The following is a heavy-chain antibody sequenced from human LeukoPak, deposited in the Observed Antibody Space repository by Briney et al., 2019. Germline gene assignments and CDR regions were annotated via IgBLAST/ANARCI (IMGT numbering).Heavy chain of an antibody. CDR2: ISGSGGST. CDR3: ARSKEYCSGGSCYGVFAY. Sequence: GGSLRLSCAASGFTFSSYAMSWVRQAPGKGLEWVSAISGSGGSTYYADSVKGRFTISRDNSKNTLYLQMTSLRAEDTAVYYCARSKEYCSGGSCYGVFAYWGQGNLVTVSS. CDR1: GFTFSSYA. J-gene: IGHJ4*02. V-gene: IGHV3-23*01. D-gene: IGHD2-15*01.